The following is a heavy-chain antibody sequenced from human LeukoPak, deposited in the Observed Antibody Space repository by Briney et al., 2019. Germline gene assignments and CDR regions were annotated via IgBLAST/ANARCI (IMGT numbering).Heavy chain of an antibody. CDR3: ATYPSLSPDGSVPFDY. J-gene: IGHJ4*02. Sequence: SVKVSCKASGGTFSSYAISWVRQAPGQGLEWMGGIIPIFGTANYAQKFQGRVTITADKSTSTAYMELSSLRSEDAAVYYCATYPSLSPDGSVPFDYWGQGTLVTVSS. V-gene: IGHV1-69*06. CDR2: IIPIFGTA. D-gene: IGHD3-10*01. CDR1: GGTFSSYA.